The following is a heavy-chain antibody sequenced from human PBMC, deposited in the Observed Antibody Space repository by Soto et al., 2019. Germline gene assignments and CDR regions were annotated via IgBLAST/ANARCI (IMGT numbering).Heavy chain of an antibody. D-gene: IGHD2-2*02. J-gene: IGHJ5*02. CDR3: AGVGGYCSSTSCYMGGLFDP. Sequence: SVKVSCKASGGTFSSYAISWVRQAPGQGLEWMGGIIPIFGTANYAQKFQGRVTITADESTSTAYMELSSLRSEDTAVYYCAGVGGYCSSTSCYMGGLFDPWGQGTLVNVSS. V-gene: IGHV1-69*13. CDR1: GGTFSSYA. CDR2: IIPIFGTA.